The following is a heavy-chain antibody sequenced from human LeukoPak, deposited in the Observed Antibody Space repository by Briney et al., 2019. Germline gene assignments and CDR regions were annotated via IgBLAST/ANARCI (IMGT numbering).Heavy chain of an antibody. V-gene: IGHV4-39*07. Sequence: SETLSLTCTVSGGSISSSSYYWGWIRQPPGKGLEWIGSIYYSGSTYYNPSLKSRVTISVDTSKNQFSLKLSSVTAADTAVYYCARDPILVAQSRKTSSSSPHYYYYMDVWGKGTTVTVSS. CDR2: IYYSGST. D-gene: IGHD6-6*01. CDR1: GGSISSSSYY. CDR3: ARDPILVAQSRKTSSSSPHYYYYMDV. J-gene: IGHJ6*03.